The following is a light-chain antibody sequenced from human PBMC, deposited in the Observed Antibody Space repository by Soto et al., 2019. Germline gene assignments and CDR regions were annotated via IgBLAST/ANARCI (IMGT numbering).Light chain of an antibody. CDR2: EAT. Sequence: QSVLTQPASMSGSPGQSITISCTGTSSDIGRYNFVSWYQHHPGKAPKLIIYEATKRPSGVSYRFSGSKSGNTASLTISGLQAEDEADYYCTSYTITSPHVFGTGTRSPS. V-gene: IGLV2-14*01. CDR1: SSDIGRYNF. J-gene: IGLJ1*01. CDR3: TSYTITSPHV.